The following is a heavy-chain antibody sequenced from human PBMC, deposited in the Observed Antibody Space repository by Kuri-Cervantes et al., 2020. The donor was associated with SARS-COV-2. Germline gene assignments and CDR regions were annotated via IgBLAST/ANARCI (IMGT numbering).Heavy chain of an antibody. V-gene: IGHV3-13*01. Sequence: GGSLRLSCAACGFTFSSYDMHWVRQATGKGLEWVSAIGTAGDTYYPGSVKGRFTISRDNAKNSLYLQMNSLIAEDTAVYYCARADLSDFAFDLWGQGTMVTVSS. D-gene: IGHD2-21*01. CDR3: ARADLSDFAFDL. J-gene: IGHJ3*01. CDR1: GFTFSSYD. CDR2: IGTAGDT.